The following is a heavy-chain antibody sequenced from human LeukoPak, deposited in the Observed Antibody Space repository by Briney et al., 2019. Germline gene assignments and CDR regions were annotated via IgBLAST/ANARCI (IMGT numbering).Heavy chain of an antibody. J-gene: IGHJ4*02. Sequence: GGSLRLSCAASGFTFSSYAMSWVRQAPGKGLEWVSAISGSGGSTYYADSVKGRFTISRDNSKNTLYLQMNSLRAEDMAVYYCARDGYDFWSGYNDYWGQGTLVTVSS. CDR3: ARDGYDFWSGYNDY. CDR2: ISGSGGST. V-gene: IGHV3-23*01. CDR1: GFTFSSYA. D-gene: IGHD3-3*01.